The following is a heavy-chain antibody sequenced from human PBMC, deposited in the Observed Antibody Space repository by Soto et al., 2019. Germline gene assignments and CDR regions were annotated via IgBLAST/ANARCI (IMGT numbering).Heavy chain of an antibody. CDR3: ARERGPYSSSWYNSPDY. D-gene: IGHD6-13*01. J-gene: IGHJ4*02. V-gene: IGHV3-33*01. CDR2: IWYDGSNK. CDR1: GFTFSSYD. Sequence: GGSLRLSCAASGFTFSSYDMHWVRQAPGKGLEWVAVIWYDGSNKYYADSVKGRFTISRDNSKNTLYLQMNSLRAEDTAVYYCARERGPYSSSWYNSPDYWGQGTLVTGSS.